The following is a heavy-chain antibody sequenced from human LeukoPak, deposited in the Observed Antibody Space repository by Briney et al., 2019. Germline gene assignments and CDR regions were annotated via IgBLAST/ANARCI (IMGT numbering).Heavy chain of an antibody. Sequence: ASVKVSCKASGYTFSCYYMHWVRQAPGQVLEWVGWINPNSGGTKYAQKFQGRVTMTRETSIRTAYMELSRLRSDDTAVYYCARGYPLSTTAAGTYFQHWGQGTLVTVSS. D-gene: IGHD6-13*01. CDR2: INPNSGGT. J-gene: IGHJ1*01. V-gene: IGHV1-2*02. CDR3: ARGYPLSTTAAGTYFQH. CDR1: GYTFSCYY.